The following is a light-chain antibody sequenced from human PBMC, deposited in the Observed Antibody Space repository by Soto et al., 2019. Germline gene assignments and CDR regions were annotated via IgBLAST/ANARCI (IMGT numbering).Light chain of an antibody. Sequence: EIVLTQSPATLSLSPGERATLSCRASPSVTNYLAWYQQKPGQPPRLLIYGAFNRAAGIPARFSGSGSGTDFTLTISSLAPEDSAVYYCQQRNIWPPVTFGQGTRLEIK. CDR1: PSVTNY. CDR2: GAF. J-gene: IGKJ5*01. V-gene: IGKV3-11*01. CDR3: QQRNIWPPVT.